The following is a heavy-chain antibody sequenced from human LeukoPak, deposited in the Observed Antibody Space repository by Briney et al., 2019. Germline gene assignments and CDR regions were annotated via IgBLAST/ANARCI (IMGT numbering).Heavy chain of an antibody. CDR3: ARAIVVVPAEGLDY. CDR2: INPNSGGT. Sequence: ASVKVSCKASGYTFTGYYMYWVRQAPGQGLEWMGWINPNSGGTNYAQKFQGRVTMTRDTSISTAYMELSRLRSDDTAVYYCARAIVVVPAEGLDYWGQGTLVTVSS. V-gene: IGHV1-2*02. J-gene: IGHJ4*02. CDR1: GYTFTGYY. D-gene: IGHD2-2*01.